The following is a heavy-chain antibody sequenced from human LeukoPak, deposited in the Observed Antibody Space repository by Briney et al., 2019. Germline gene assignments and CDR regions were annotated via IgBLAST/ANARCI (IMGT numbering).Heavy chain of an antibody. V-gene: IGHV3-30*18. CDR1: GFTFSSYG. CDR2: ISYDGSNK. J-gene: IGHJ3*02. CDR3: AKETDGVDAFDI. D-gene: IGHD2-21*02. Sequence: GGSLRLSCAASGFTFSSYGIHWVRQAPGKGLEWVAVISYDGSNKYYADSVKGRFTISRDNSKNALYLQMNSLRAEDTAVYYCAKETDGVDAFDIWGQGTMVTVSS.